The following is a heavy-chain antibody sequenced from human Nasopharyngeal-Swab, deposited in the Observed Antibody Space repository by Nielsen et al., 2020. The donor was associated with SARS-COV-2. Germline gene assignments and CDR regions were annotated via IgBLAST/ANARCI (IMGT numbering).Heavy chain of an antibody. CDR1: GFTFSTYS. D-gene: IGHD1-7*01. CDR3: ARDSELELRLRYYYYYGMDV. J-gene: IGHJ6*02. CDR2: IISISSYI. Sequence: GGSLRLSCAASGFTFSTYSMTWFRQSPGKGLDWFSSIISISSYIYYADSLKGRFTISRDNAKNSLYLQMNSLRAEDTAVYDCARDSELELRLRYYYYYGMDVWGQGTTVTVSS. V-gene: IGHV3-21*01.